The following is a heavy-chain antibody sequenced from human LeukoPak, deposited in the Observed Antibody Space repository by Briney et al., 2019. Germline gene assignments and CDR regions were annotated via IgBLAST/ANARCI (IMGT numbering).Heavy chain of an antibody. V-gene: IGHV1-2*04. CDR3: ARGRGLRYFDWPDY. J-gene: IGHJ4*02. CDR2: INPNSGGT. Sequence: ASVKVSCKASGYTFTSYGISWVRQAPGQGLEWMGWINPNSGGTNYAQKFQGWVTMTRDTSISTAYMELSRLRSDDTAVYYCARGRGLRYFDWPDYWGQGTLVTVSS. CDR1: GYTFTSYG. D-gene: IGHD3-9*01.